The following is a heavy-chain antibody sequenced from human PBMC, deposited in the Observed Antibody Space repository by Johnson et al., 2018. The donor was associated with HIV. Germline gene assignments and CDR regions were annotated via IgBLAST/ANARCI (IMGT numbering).Heavy chain of an antibody. CDR3: TTDHGSPDVFDI. D-gene: IGHD1-14*01. CDR2: IKSKTDGETT. Sequence: VQLVESGGGLVKPGGSLRLSCAASGFTFSNAWMSWVRQAPGKGLEWVGRIKSKTDGETTDYAAPVKGRFSISRDDSKNTLYVQMNSLKTEDTAVYYCTTDHGSPDVFDIWGQGTMVTVSS. CDR1: GFTFSNAW. V-gene: IGHV3-15*01. J-gene: IGHJ3*02.